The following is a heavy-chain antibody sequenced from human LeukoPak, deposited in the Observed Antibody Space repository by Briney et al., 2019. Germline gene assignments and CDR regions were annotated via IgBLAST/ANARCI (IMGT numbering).Heavy chain of an antibody. CDR1: GGSFSGYY. CDR2: INHSGST. J-gene: IGHJ2*01. CDR3: ARGGRRYFDL. Sequence: SETLSLTCAVYGGSFSGYYWSWIRRPPGKGLEWIGEINHSGSTNYSPSLKSRVTISVDTSKNQLSLKLSSVTAADTAVYYCARGGRRYFDLWGRGTLVTVSS. V-gene: IGHV4-34*01.